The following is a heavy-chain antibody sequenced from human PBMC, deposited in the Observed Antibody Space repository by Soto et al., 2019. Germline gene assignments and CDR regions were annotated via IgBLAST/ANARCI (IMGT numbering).Heavy chain of an antibody. J-gene: IGHJ4*02. V-gene: IGHV3-30-3*01. Sequence: GGSLRLSCAASGFTFSSYAMHWVRQAPGKGLEWVAVISYDGSNKYYADSVKGRFTISRDNSKNTLYLQMNSLRAEDTAVYYCARDWIAVAGSLDYWGQGTLVTVSS. CDR3: ARDWIAVAGSLDY. CDR2: ISYDGSNK. CDR1: GFTFSSYA. D-gene: IGHD6-19*01.